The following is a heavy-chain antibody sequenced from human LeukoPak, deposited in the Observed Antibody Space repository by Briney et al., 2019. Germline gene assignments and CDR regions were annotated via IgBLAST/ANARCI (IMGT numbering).Heavy chain of an antibody. CDR3: ARDLKDYYFDSSGYFSDAFDV. D-gene: IGHD3-22*01. CDR2: INPNSGGT. CDR1: GYTFTGHY. Sequence: ASVKVSCKASGYTFTGHYIHWMRQAPGQGLEWMGWINPNSGGTKYAQKFQGRVTMTRDTSISTAYMELRRLRSDDTAVYFCARDLKDYYFDSSGYFSDAFDVWGQGTMVTVSS. V-gene: IGHV1-2*02. J-gene: IGHJ3*01.